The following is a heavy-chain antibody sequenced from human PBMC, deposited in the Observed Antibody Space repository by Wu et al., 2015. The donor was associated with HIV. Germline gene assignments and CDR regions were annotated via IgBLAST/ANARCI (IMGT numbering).Heavy chain of an antibody. CDR1: GGTFSNYA. D-gene: IGHD3-22*01. Sequence: QVQLVQSGAEVKKPGSSVKVSCKASGGTFSNYAISWVRQAPGQGLEWMGEIIPIFGTANYAQKFQGRVTITTDESTSTAYMELSSLRSEDTAVYYCAANQITMIVVGKYYFDYWGQGTLVTVSS. J-gene: IGHJ4*02. CDR2: IIPIFGTA. V-gene: IGHV1-69*05. CDR3: AANQITMIVVGKYYFDY.